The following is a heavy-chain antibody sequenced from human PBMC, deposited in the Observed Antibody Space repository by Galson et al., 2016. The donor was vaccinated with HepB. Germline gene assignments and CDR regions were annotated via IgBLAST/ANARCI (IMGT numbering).Heavy chain of an antibody. Sequence: SLRLSCAASGFSFSDHAMHWVRQAPGKGLEWLAVIWHDGTNIFYADSVKDRFTISRDNSKNTLFLQMSSLVAEDTAVYYCGKDRGSGSYYGTDVWGQGTTVTVSS. CDR1: GFSFSDHA. J-gene: IGHJ6*02. CDR3: GKDRGSGSYYGTDV. CDR2: IWHDGTNI. V-gene: IGHV3-33*06. D-gene: IGHD2-15*01.